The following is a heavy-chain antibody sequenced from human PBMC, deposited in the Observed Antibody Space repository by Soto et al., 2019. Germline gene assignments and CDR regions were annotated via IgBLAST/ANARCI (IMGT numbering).Heavy chain of an antibody. Sequence: QVQLVQSGAEVKKPGSSVKVSCKASGGTFASYAISWVRQAPGQGLEWMGGVTPMFGSPNYAQKFQGRVTIIADESTRTAYMELSSLRSEDTAVYYCARARVETIAFGYQYYAMDAWGQGTTVTVSS. J-gene: IGHJ6*02. V-gene: IGHV1-69*12. CDR2: VTPMFGSP. D-gene: IGHD5-12*01. CDR1: GGTFASYA. CDR3: ARARVETIAFGYQYYAMDA.